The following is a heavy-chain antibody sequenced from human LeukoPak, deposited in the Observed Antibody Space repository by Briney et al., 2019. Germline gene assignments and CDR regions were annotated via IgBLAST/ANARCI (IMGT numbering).Heavy chain of an antibody. CDR3: AREYSSSWQQAHYGMDV. D-gene: IGHD6-13*01. CDR2: IYYSGST. Sequence: SQTLSLTCTVSGGSISSGGYYWSWIRQHPGKGLEWIGYIYYSGSTYYNPSLKSRVTISVDTSKNQFSLKLSSVTAADTAVYYCAREYSSSWQQAHYGMDVWGQGTTVTVSS. CDR1: GGSISSGGYY. V-gene: IGHV4-31*03. J-gene: IGHJ6*02.